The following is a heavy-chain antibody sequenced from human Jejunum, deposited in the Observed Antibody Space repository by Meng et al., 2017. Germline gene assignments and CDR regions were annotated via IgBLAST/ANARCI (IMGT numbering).Heavy chain of an antibody. J-gene: IGHJ4*02. CDR1: GGSISSVYW. CDR3: ARGGYYSFDY. Sequence: GQLTESGPGPWKPSETLSLTWAVSGGSISSVYWWTRVRHSPGKGLEWIGEIYHSGSTNYNPSLKSRVTISVDKSKNQFSLKLTSVTAAETAVYYCARGGYYSFDYWGQGTLVTVFS. CDR2: IYHSGST. D-gene: IGHD5-18*01. V-gene: IGHV4-4*02.